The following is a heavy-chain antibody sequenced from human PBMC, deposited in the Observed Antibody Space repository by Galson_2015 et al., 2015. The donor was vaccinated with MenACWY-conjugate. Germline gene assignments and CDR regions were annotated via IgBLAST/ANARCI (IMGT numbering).Heavy chain of an antibody. Sequence: SLRLSCAVSGFTFSNFAMSWVRQAPGKGLEWVSGISATGGATYYPDSVKGRFTISRDNSKNTLYLQMNSLRAEDTAVYYCANTSLGSSRSVDVWGKGTPVTVSS. J-gene: IGHJ6*04. D-gene: IGHD5-12*01. CDR2: ISATGGAT. CDR1: GFTFSNFA. CDR3: ANTSLGSSRSVDV. V-gene: IGHV3-23*01.